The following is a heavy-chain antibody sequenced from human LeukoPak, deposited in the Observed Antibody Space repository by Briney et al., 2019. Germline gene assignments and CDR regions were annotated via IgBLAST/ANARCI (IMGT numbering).Heavy chain of an antibody. CDR1: GGSFSGYY. V-gene: IGHV4-34*01. J-gene: IGHJ4*02. D-gene: IGHD2-2*01. CDR2: INHSGST. Sequence: SETLSLTCAVYGGSFSGYYWSWIRQPPGKGLEWIGEINHSGSTNYNPSLKSRVTISVDTSKNQFSLKLSSVTAADTAVYYCASRSSISFVFYWGQGTLVTVSS. CDR3: ASRSSISFVFY.